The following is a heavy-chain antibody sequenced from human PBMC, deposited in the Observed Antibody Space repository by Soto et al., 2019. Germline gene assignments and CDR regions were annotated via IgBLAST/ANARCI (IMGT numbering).Heavy chain of an antibody. J-gene: IGHJ4*02. CDR1: GGIFSNYA. D-gene: IGHD3-10*01. CDR3: ARDRDDYGSGNYYNRIDF. Sequence: QVQLVQSGAEVKKPGSSVKVSCKASGGIFSNYAISWLRQAPGQGLEWMGGIIPLFGTPNYAQRFQGRVNITTDEATSTDYMELSRQRSEDTAVYYCARDRDDYGSGNYYNRIDFWGQGTLVTVS. V-gene: IGHV1-69*01. CDR2: IIPLFGTP.